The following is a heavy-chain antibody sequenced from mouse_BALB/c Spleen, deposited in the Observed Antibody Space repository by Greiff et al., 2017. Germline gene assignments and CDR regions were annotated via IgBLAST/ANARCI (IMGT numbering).Heavy chain of an antibody. CDR2: ISSGGST. J-gene: IGHJ4*01. CDR1: GFTFSSYA. V-gene: IGHV5-6-5*01. D-gene: IGHD2-4*01. Sequence: DVKLVESGGGLVKPGGSLKLSCAASGFTFSSYAMSWVRQTPEERLEWVASISSGGSTYYPDSVKGRFTISRDNARNILYLQMSSLRSEDTAMYYCARGDYDLYAMDYWGQGTSVTVSS. CDR3: ARGDYDLYAMDY.